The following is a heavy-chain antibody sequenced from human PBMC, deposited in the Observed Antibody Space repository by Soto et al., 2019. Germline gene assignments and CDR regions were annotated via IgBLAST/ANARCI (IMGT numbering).Heavy chain of an antibody. CDR1: GYTFTSYG. CDR2: ISAYNGNT. CDR3: ARERAFTYDDFWRAAGSGWFDP. V-gene: IGHV1-18*01. D-gene: IGHD3-3*01. J-gene: IGHJ5*02. Sequence: ASVKVSCKASGYTFTSYGISWVRQAPGQGLEWMGWISAYNGNTNYAQKLQGRVTMTTDTSTSTAYMELRSLRSDDTAVYYCARERAFTYDDFWRAAGSGWFDPWGQGTLVTVSS.